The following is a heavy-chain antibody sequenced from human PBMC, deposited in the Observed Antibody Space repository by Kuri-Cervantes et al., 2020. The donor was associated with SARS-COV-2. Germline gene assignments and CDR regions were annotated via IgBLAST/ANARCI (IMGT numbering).Heavy chain of an antibody. CDR2: IKQDGSEK. V-gene: IGHV3-7*03. Sequence: GGSLRLSCAASGFTFSSYAMHWVRQAPGKGLEWVANIKQDGSEKYYVDSVKGRFTISRDNAKNTLYLQMNSLRAEDTAVYYCAKTGDYGNAFDIWGQGTMVTVSS. D-gene: IGHD4-17*01. CDR1: GFTFSSYA. J-gene: IGHJ3*02. CDR3: AKTGDYGNAFDI.